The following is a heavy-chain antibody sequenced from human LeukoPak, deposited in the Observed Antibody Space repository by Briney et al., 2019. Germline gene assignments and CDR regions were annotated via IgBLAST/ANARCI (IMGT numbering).Heavy chain of an antibody. CDR1: GGSISSSSYY. J-gene: IGHJ4*02. V-gene: IGHV4-39*07. CDR3: ARDRGPAAAIFDY. CDR2: IYYSGST. D-gene: IGHD2-2*01. Sequence: SETLSLTCTVSGGSISSSSYYWGWIRQPPGKGLEWIGSIYYSGSTYYNPSLKSRVAISVDTSKNQFSLKLSSVTAADTAVYYCARDRGPAAAIFDYWGQGTLVTVSS.